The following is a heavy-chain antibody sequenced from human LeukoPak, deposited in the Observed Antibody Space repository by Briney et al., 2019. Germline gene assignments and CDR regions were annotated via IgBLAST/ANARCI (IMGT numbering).Heavy chain of an antibody. CDR2: IRYDGSNK. CDR1: GFTFSSYG. CDR3: AKLTSYSSSWYMWFDP. J-gene: IGHJ5*02. D-gene: IGHD6-13*01. V-gene: IGHV3-30*02. Sequence: GGSLRLSCAASGFTFSSYGMHWVRQAPGKGLEWVAFIRYDGSNKYYADSVKGRFTISRDNSKNTLYLQMNSLRAEDTAVYYCAKLTSYSSSWYMWFDPWGQGTLVTVSS.